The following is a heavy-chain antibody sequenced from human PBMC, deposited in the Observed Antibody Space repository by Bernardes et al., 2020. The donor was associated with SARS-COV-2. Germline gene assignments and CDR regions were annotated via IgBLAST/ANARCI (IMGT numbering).Heavy chain of an antibody. D-gene: IGHD4-17*01. J-gene: IGHJ3*02. CDR1: DGSIRAYY. CDR2: IHYTGIS. V-gene: IGHV4-59*08. CDR3: ARPRGVRSEGSLDI. Sequence: SETLSLTCSVSDGSIRAYYWTWIRQPPGKGLEWIGYIHYTGISNHNPSLKSRVTMSVDTSKNQFSLKLSSVIAADTAMYYCARPRGVRSEGSLDIWGQGTMVTVSS.